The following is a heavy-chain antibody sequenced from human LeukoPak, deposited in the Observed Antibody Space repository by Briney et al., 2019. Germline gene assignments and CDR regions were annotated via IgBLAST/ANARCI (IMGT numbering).Heavy chain of an antibody. J-gene: IGHJ6*02. CDR1: GFTFITYA. Sequence: QSGGSLRLSCAASGFTFITYAMTWVRQAPGKGLDWVSTISAGGAGTYYADSVKGRFTTSRDNSKNTLYLQMNSLRAEDTALYYCVKGYSSGWTREYYGMDVWGQGTTVTVSS. CDR2: ISAGGAGT. CDR3: VKGYSSGWTREYYGMDV. V-gene: IGHV3-23*01. D-gene: IGHD6-19*01.